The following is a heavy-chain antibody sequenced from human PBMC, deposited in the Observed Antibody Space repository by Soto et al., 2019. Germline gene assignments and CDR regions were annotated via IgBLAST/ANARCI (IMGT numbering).Heavy chain of an antibody. CDR3: ACLLEQQLGPSDY. CDR1: GGTFSSYA. Sequence: SVKVSCKASGGTFSSYAISWVRQAPGQGLEWMGGIIPIFGTANYAQKFQGRVTITADESTSTAYMELSSLRSEDTAVYYCACLLEQQLGPSDYWGQATLVTVSS. V-gene: IGHV1-69*13. D-gene: IGHD6-13*01. CDR2: IIPIFGTA. J-gene: IGHJ4*02.